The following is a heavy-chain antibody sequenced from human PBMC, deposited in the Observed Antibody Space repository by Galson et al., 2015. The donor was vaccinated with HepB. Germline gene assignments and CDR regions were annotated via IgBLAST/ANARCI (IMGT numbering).Heavy chain of an antibody. J-gene: IGHJ6*02. Sequence: SLRLSCAGSGFTFSSYWMSWVRQVPGKGLEWVANIKQDGSEKYSVDSVKGRFTISRDNAKNSLHLQMNSLTVEDTAVYYCARDVSFGYYYNYYGLDVWGQGTTVTVSS. CDR2: IKQDGSEK. CDR1: GFTFSSYW. CDR3: ARDVSFGYYYNYYGLDV. D-gene: IGHD5-18*01. V-gene: IGHV3-7*01.